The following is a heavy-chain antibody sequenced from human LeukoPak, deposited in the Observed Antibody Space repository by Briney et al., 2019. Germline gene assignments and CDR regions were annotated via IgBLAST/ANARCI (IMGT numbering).Heavy chain of an antibody. CDR3: ARHRSGYYADF. V-gene: IGHV3-30-3*01. CDR1: GFTFSGYA. D-gene: IGHD3-22*01. J-gene: IGHJ4*02. Sequence: GGSLRLSCAASGFTFSGYAMHWVRQAPGKGLEWVAVISYDGSNEYYADSVKGRFTISRDNSKNTLYLQMNSLSVEDTAVYYCARHRSGYYADFWGQGTLVTVSS. CDR2: ISYDGSNE.